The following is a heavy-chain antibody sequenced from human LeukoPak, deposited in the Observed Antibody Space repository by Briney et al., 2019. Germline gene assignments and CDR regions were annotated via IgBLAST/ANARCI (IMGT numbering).Heavy chain of an antibody. CDR2: INPNSGGT. D-gene: IGHD3-22*01. CDR3: ARRPNQYYYDSSGYRGAFDI. CDR1: GYTFTGYY. J-gene: IGHJ3*02. V-gene: IGHV1-2*06. Sequence: ASVKVSCKASGYTFTGYYMHWVRQAPGQGPEWMGRINPNSGGTNYAQKFQGRVTMTRDTSISTAYMELSRLRSDDTAVYYCARRPNQYYYDSSGYRGAFDIWGQGTMVTVSS.